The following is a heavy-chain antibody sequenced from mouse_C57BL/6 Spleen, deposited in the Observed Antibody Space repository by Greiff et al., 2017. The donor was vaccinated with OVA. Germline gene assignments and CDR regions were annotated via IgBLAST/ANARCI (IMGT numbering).Heavy chain of an antibody. Sequence: ESGPGLVKPSQSLSLTCSVTGYSITSGYYWNWIRQFPGNKLEWMGYISYDGSNNYNPSLKNRISITRDTSKNQFFLKLNSVTTEDTATYYCATFYYYGSSYFDYWGQGTTLTVSS. J-gene: IGHJ2*01. D-gene: IGHD1-1*01. CDR1: GYSITSGYY. CDR2: ISYDGSN. CDR3: ATFYYYGSSYFDY. V-gene: IGHV3-6*01.